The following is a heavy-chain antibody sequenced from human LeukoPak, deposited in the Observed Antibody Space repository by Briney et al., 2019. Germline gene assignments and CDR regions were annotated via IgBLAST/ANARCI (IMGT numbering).Heavy chain of an antibody. CDR1: GGTFSSYA. CDR2: IIPIFGTA. Sequence: GASVKVSCKASGGTFSSYAISWVRQAPGQGLEWMGGIIPIFGTANYAQKFQGRVTITADESTSTAYMELSSLRSEDTAVYYCARSTFSRDGYNWKLGYMDYWGQGTLVTVSS. CDR3: ARSTFSRDGYNWKLGYMDY. D-gene: IGHD5-24*01. J-gene: IGHJ4*02. V-gene: IGHV1-69*13.